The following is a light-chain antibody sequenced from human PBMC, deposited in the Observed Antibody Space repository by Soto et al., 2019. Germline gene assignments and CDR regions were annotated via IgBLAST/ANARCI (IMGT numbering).Light chain of an antibody. CDR3: KQYNSYSPT. V-gene: IGKV1-5*03. Sequence: DVPMTQSPSTLSPSLGARVTITCLANQSISVWLGWYQQKAGKSPSLLIYKASRLESGVPARFSGSGSETEFALTISGLQPGDSATYYCKQYNSYSPTFGQGTKVDI. CDR2: KAS. J-gene: IGKJ1*01. CDR1: QSISVW.